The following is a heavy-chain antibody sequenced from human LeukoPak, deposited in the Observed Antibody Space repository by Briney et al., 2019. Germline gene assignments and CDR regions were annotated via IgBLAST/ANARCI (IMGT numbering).Heavy chain of an antibody. D-gene: IGHD3-9*01. CDR3: ARAELRYFDWPPGDY. Sequence: AASVKVSCKASGGTFSSYAISWVRQAPGQGLEWMGRIIPILGIANYAQKFQGRVTITADKSTSTAYMELSSLRSEDTAVYYCARAELRYFDWPPGDYWGQGTLVTVSS. V-gene: IGHV1-69*04. J-gene: IGHJ4*02. CDR2: IIPILGIA. CDR1: GGTFSSYA.